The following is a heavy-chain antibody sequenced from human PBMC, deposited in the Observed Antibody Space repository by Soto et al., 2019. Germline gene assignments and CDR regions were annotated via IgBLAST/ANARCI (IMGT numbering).Heavy chain of an antibody. CDR1: GYTFTSYY. D-gene: IGHD3-3*01. CDR3: ARDRLRITIFGVVILTPNSMDV. V-gene: IGHV1-46*01. Sequence: GASVKVSCKASGYTFTSYYMHWVRQAPGQGLEWMGIINPSGGSTSYAQKFQGRVTMTRDTSTSTVYMELSSLRSEDTAVYYCARDRLRITIFGVVILTPNSMDVWGQGTTVTVS. CDR2: INPSGGST. J-gene: IGHJ6*02.